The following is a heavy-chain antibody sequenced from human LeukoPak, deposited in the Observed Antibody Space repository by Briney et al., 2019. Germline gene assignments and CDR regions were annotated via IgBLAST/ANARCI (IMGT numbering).Heavy chain of an antibody. CDR3: ARGSSHFDK. CDR2: INRG. J-gene: IGHJ4*02. V-gene: IGHV4-34*01. CDR1: DGSFSDYY. Sequence: SETLSVTCAVYDGSFSDYYWTWIRQAPGKGLEWIGEINRGDYNPSLKSRVTISVDTSKNQFSLKLTSVTAADTGVYYCARGSSHFDKWGQGTLVTVSS.